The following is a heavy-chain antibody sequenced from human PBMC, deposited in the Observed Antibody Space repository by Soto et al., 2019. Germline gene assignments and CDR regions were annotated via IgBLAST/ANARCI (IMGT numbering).Heavy chain of an antibody. CDR2: VSASGRST. Sequence: EVQLLESGGGLVQRGGSLRLSCAVSGFSLTTYAMSWVRQAPGKGLEWVSEVSASGRSTTYADSVKGRFTTSKDTSKNTMSLQMNSLRVDDTAVYYCAKVWFGESDGFDVWSRGTMVRVSS. V-gene: IGHV3-23*01. D-gene: IGHD3-10*01. CDR3: AKVWFGESDGFDV. J-gene: IGHJ3*01. CDR1: GFSLTTYA.